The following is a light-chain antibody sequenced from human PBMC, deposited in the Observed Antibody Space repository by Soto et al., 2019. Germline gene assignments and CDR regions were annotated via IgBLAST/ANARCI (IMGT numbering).Light chain of an antibody. Sequence: EIVLTQSPGTLSFSPGQRATLSCRATQSVSSGYLAWYQKKPGQDPRLLIYAASNRANGIPDRFSGSGSGTDFTLTISGLEPEDFAVYYCYQYGSSPYTFGQGTKLEIK. CDR2: AAS. V-gene: IGKV3-20*01. CDR1: QSVSSGY. J-gene: IGKJ2*01. CDR3: YQYGSSPYT.